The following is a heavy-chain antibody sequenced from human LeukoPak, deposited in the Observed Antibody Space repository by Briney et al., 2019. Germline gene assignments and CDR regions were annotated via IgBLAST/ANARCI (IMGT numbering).Heavy chain of an antibody. CDR1: GFTFSSYE. CDR3: ASEVDTAMVTSFNPSYY. Sequence: GGSLRLSCAASGFTFSSYEMNWVRQAPGKRPEWVSYISNSGSILYYADSVRGRFTISRDNAKNSLYLQMNSLRAEDTAVYYCASEVDTAMVTSFNPSYYWGQGTLVTVSS. CDR2: ISNSGSIL. V-gene: IGHV3-48*03. J-gene: IGHJ4*02. D-gene: IGHD5-18*01.